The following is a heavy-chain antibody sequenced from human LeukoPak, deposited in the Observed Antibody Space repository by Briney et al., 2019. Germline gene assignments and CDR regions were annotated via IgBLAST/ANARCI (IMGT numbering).Heavy chain of an antibody. CDR2: IRYDGSNK. CDR3: AEDTRTYYYDSSGYY. J-gene: IGHJ4*02. D-gene: IGHD3-22*01. Sequence: GGSLRLSCAASGFTFSSYGVHWVRQAPGKGLEWVAFIRYDGSNKYYADSVKGRFTISRDNSKNTLYRQMNSLRAEDTAVYYCAEDTRTYYYDSSGYYWGQGTLVTVSS. V-gene: IGHV3-30*02. CDR1: GFTFSSYG.